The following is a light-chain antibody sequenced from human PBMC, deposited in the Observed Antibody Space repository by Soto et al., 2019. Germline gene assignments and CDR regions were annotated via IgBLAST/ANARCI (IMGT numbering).Light chain of an antibody. CDR2: GAS. CDR1: QSVSSSY. J-gene: IGKJ1*01. V-gene: IGKV3-20*01. CDR3: QQYGSSPWT. Sequence: ENVLTQSPGTLSLSPWERATLSCRASQSVSSSYLAWYQQKPGQAPRLVIYGASSRATGIADRFSASGSGTDFTLTISRLEPEDFAVYYCQQYGSSPWTFGQGTKVDIK.